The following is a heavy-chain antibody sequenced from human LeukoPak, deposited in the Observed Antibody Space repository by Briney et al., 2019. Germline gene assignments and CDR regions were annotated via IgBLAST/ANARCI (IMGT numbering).Heavy chain of an antibody. CDR3: ARDQGCTNGVCYRGDNWFDP. Sequence: SQTLSLTCAISGDSASSNSAAWNWIRQSPSRGLEWLGRTYYRSKWYNDYAVSVKSRITINPDTPKNQFSLQLNSVTPEDTAVYYCARDQGCTNGVCYRGDNWFDPWGQGTLVTVSS. CDR2: TYYRSKWYN. V-gene: IGHV6-1*01. CDR1: GDSASSNSAA. J-gene: IGHJ5*02. D-gene: IGHD2-8*01.